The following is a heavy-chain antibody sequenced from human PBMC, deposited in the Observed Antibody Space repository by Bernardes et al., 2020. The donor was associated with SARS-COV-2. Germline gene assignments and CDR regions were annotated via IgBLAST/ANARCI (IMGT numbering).Heavy chain of an antibody. J-gene: IGHJ6*02. Sequence: ASVKVSCKASGYTFSDYGVSWVRQAPGQGLEWMGWISTYNGNTNYVQKFQGRVAMTADTSTSTVYMELRSLRSDDSAVYYCARGGGYITTVGMVTTYGMDVWSPRTTITVSS. D-gene: IGHD3-3*01. CDR2: ISTYNGNT. V-gene: IGHV1-18*01. CDR1: GYTFSDYG. CDR3: ARGGGYITTVGMVTTYGMDV.